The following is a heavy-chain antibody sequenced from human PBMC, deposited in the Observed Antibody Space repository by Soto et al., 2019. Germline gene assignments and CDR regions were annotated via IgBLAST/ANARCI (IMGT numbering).Heavy chain of an antibody. V-gene: IGHV1-18*01. CDR1: GYTFTSYG. CDR2: ISDHNGNT. CDR3: AREPNYLDY. J-gene: IGHJ4*02. Sequence: QVQLVQSGAEVNKPGASVKVSCKASGYTFTSYGISWLRQAPGQGLEWRGWISDHNGNTEYAQKLQGRLTMTTDTSKNTAYMELRSLRSDDTAVCYCAREPNYLDYWGQGTLGTGCS.